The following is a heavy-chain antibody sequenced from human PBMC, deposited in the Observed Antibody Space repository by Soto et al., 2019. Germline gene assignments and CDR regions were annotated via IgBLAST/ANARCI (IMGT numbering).Heavy chain of an antibody. J-gene: IGHJ3*02. Sequence: QVQLVESGGGVVQPGRSLRLSCAASGFTFSSYAMHWVRQAPGKGLEWVAVISYDGSNKYYADSVKGRFTISRDNSTNTLYLQMNSLRAEDTAVYYCARSPSEVWEPHAFDIWGQGTMVTVSS. CDR1: GFTFSSYA. CDR3: ARSPSEVWEPHAFDI. CDR2: ISYDGSNK. V-gene: IGHV3-30-3*01. D-gene: IGHD1-26*01.